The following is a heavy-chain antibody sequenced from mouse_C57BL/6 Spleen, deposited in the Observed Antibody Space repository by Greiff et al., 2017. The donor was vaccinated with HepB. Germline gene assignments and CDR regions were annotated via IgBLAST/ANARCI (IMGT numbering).Heavy chain of an antibody. CDR2: IYPGSGST. CDR3: ARGGIYYGYDEGFDY. CDR1: GYTFTSYW. D-gene: IGHD2-2*01. J-gene: IGHJ2*01. Sequence: QVQLQQPGAELVKPGASVKMSCKASGYTFTSYWITWVKQRPGQGLEWIGDIYPGSGSTNYNEKFKSKATLTVDTSSSTAYMQLSSLTSEDSAVYYCARGGIYYGYDEGFDYWGQGTTLTVSS. V-gene: IGHV1-55*01.